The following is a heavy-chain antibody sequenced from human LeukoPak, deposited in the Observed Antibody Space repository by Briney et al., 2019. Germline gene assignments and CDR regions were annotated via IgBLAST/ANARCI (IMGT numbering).Heavy chain of an antibody. J-gene: IGHJ6*03. Sequence: GGSLRLSCVGSGFTFDDYAMHWVRQAPGKGLEWVSGISWNSGRRGYADSVKGRFTISRDNSRNTLYLQMNSLRPENTAVYYCAKEGYYYLDVWGKGTTVTISS. CDR2: ISWNSGRR. CDR3: AKEGYYYLDV. CDR1: GFTFDDYA. V-gene: IGHV3-9*01.